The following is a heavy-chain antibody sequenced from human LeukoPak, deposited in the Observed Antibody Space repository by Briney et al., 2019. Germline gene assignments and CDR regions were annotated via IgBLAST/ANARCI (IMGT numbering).Heavy chain of an antibody. Sequence: ASVKVSCKASGYTFTSYAMNWVRQAPGQGFEWMGWINPNSGGTNYAQKFQGRVTMTRDTSISTAYMELSRLRSEDTAVYYCARGLNGYSYGYVFGYYYYYMDVWGKGTTVTVSS. D-gene: IGHD5-18*01. CDR3: ARGLNGYSYGYVFGYYYYYMDV. V-gene: IGHV1-2*02. CDR2: INPNSGGT. J-gene: IGHJ6*03. CDR1: GYTFTSYA.